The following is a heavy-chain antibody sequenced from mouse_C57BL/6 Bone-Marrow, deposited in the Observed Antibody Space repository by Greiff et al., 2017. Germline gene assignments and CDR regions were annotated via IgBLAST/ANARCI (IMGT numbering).Heavy chain of an antibody. CDR2: INPYNGGT. CDR3: ARWGTMITAGWFAY. J-gene: IGHJ3*01. Sequence: EVQLQQSGPVLVKPGASVKMSCKASGYTFTDYYMNWVKQSHGKSLEWIGVINPYNGGTSYNQKFKGKATLTVDKSSSTAYMELNSLTSEDSAVYYCARWGTMITAGWFAYWGQGTLVTVSA. CDR1: GYTFTDYY. V-gene: IGHV1-19*01. D-gene: IGHD2-4*01.